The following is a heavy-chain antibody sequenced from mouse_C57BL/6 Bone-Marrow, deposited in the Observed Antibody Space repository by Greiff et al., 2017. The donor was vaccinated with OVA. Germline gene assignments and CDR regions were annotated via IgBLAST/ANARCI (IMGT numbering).Heavy chain of an antibody. Sequence: EVQLQQSGAELVRPGASVKLSCPASGFNIKDDYMHWVKQRPEQGLEWIGWIDPENGDTEYASKFQGKATITADTSSNTAYLQLSSLTSEDTAVYYCTLLYGGYCDVWGTGTTVTVSS. CDR3: TLLYGGYCDV. V-gene: IGHV14-4*01. J-gene: IGHJ1*03. D-gene: IGHD1-1*01. CDR1: GFNIKDDY. CDR2: IDPENGDT.